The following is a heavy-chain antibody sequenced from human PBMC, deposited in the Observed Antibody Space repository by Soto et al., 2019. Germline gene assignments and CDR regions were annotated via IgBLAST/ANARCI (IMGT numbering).Heavy chain of an antibody. V-gene: IGHV1-18*01. D-gene: IGHD5-12*01. J-gene: IGHJ4*02. CDR3: ARDHHRYSGYDYVDY. CDR2: ISAYNGNT. Sequence: ASVKVSCKASGYTFTSYGISWVRQAPGQGLEWMGWISAYNGNTNYAQKLQGRVTMTTDTSTSTAYMELRSLRAEDTAVYYCARDHHRYSGYDYVDYWGQGTLVTVSS. CDR1: GYTFTSYG.